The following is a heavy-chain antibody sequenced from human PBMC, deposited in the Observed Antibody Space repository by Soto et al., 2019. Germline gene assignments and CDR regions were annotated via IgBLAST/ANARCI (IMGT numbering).Heavy chain of an antibody. D-gene: IGHD2-21*01. CDR1: GGSISSGDYY. CDR3: TRGGDPYKTGH. CDR2: IHYSGST. V-gene: IGHV4-61*08. Sequence: SETLSLTCTVSGGSISSGDYYWSWIRQPPGKGLEWIGFIHYSGSTNYNPSLKGRVTMSVDTSKNQFSLKLASVNTADTAIYYCTRGGDPYKTGHWGQGTLVTVSS. J-gene: IGHJ4*02.